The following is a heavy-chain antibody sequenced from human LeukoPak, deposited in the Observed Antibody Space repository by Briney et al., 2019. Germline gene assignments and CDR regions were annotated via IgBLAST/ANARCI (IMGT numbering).Heavy chain of an antibody. Sequence: SQTLSLTCTVSGGSISSGGYYWSWIRQHPGTGLEWIGYIYYSGSTYYNPSLKSRVTISVDTSKNQFSLKLSSVTAADTAVYYCARGGSGLLRFLEDPVWFDPWGQGTLVTVSS. V-gene: IGHV4-31*03. J-gene: IGHJ5*02. CDR2: IYYSGST. CDR3: ARGGSGLLRFLEDPVWFDP. D-gene: IGHD3-3*01. CDR1: GGSISSGGYY.